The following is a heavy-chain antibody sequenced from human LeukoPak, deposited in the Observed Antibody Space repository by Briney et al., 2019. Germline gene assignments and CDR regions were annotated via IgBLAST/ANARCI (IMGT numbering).Heavy chain of an antibody. CDR3: ARGSMITFGGTHYMDV. CDR2: IYTSGST. V-gene: IGHV4-61*02. J-gene: IGHJ6*03. Sequence: PSETLSLTCTVSGGSISSGSYYWSWIRQPAGKGLEWIGRIYTSGSTNYNPSLKSRVTVSVDTSKNQFSLKLSSVTAADTAVYYCARGSMITFGGTHYMDVWGKGTTVTVSS. CDR1: GGSISSGSYY. D-gene: IGHD3-16*01.